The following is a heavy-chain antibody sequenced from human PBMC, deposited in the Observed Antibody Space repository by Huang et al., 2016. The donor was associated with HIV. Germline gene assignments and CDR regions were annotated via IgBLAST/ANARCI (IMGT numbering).Heavy chain of an antibody. CDR3: ARGGPYSRDYYYYGMDV. CDR1: GGSISSYY. D-gene: IGHD6-13*01. J-gene: IGHJ6*02. CDR2: IHYSGST. Sequence: QVQLQESGPGLVKPSETLSLTCTVSGGSISSYYWSWIRQHPGKGLEWIGYIHYSGSTNYNPSLKLRVTTSVDTSKIQFFLKLSSVTAADTAVYYCARGGPYSRDYYYYGMDVWGQGTTVTVSS. V-gene: IGHV4-59*01.